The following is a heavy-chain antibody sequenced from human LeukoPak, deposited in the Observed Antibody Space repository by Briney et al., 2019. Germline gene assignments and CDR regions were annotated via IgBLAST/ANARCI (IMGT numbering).Heavy chain of an antibody. CDR1: GFTFSSYA. CDR2: IGGSGGST. D-gene: IGHD3-3*01. V-gene: IGHV3-23*01. CDR3: AKDTPPPIGYYDFWSGYYTVGNFDY. Sequence: QAGGSLRLSCAASGFTFSSYAMSWVRQAPGKGLEWVSAIGGSGGSTYYADSVKGRFTISRDNSKNTLYLQMNSLRAEDTAVYYCAKDTPPPIGYYDFWSGYYTVGNFDYWGQGTLVTVSS. J-gene: IGHJ4*02.